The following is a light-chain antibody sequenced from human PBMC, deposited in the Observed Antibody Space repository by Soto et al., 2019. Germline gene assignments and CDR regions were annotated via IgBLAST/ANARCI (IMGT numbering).Light chain of an antibody. J-gene: IGLJ1*01. CDR2: DDN. V-gene: IGLV3-21*02. Sequence: YELTQPPSVSVAPGQTARITCGGNNIGSTSVHWYKQSPGQAPVLVVYDDNDRPSGIPERCSGFNSENTATRTITRVEAGDEADYYCQVWNISTDHYVFGTGTKVT. CDR3: QVWNISTDHYV. CDR1: NIGSTS.